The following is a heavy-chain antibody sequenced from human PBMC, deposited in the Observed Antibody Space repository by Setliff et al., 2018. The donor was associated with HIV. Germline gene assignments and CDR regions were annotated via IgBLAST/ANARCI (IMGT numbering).Heavy chain of an antibody. CDR1: GFTFSGAE. Sequence: PGGSLRLSCAASGFTFSGAEIHWVRQASGKGLEWVGRIRSKADKYATDYGASAKGRFIISRGDSKKTAYLQMSSLRAEDTAMYYCLLPCTSGWHNWADPWGQGTLVTVSS. J-gene: IGHJ5*02. CDR2: IRSKADKYAT. V-gene: IGHV3-73*01. D-gene: IGHD6-19*01. CDR3: LLPCTSGWHNWADP.